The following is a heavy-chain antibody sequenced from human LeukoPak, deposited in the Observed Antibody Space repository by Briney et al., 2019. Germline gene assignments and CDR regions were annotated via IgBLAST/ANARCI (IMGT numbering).Heavy chain of an antibody. J-gene: IGHJ4*02. CDR1: GFTFSSYG. CDR2: IRYDGSNK. D-gene: IGHD4-23*01. V-gene: IGHV3-30*02. Sequence: GGSLRLSCAASGFTFSSYGMHWVRQAPGKGLEWVAFIRYDGSNKYYADSVKGRFTISRDNSKNTLYLQMNGLRAEDTAVYYCARDKTTATVVATSFDYWGQGTLVTVSS. CDR3: ARDKTTATVVATSFDY.